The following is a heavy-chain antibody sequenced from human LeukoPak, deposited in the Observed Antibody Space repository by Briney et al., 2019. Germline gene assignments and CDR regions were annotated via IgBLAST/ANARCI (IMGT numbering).Heavy chain of an antibody. CDR3: ARDRAITIFGVVLCMDV. Sequence: GGSLRLSCAASGFSFSAYTMNWVRQAPGKGLEWISSISDSSDDIYYADSVKGRFIISRDNAKNSLFLQMNSLRAEDTAVYYCARDRAITIFGVVLCMDVWGQGTTVTVSS. CDR1: GFSFSAYT. D-gene: IGHD3-3*01. V-gene: IGHV3-21*01. CDR2: ISDSSDDI. J-gene: IGHJ6*02.